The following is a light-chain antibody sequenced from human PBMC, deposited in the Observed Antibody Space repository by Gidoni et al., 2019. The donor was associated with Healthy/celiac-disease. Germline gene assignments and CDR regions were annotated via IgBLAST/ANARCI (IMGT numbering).Light chain of an antibody. CDR1: QSISSY. CDR2: AAS. V-gene: IGKV1-39*01. Sequence: DIQMTQSTYSLSASVGDRVTITCRASQSISSYLNWYQQKPGKAPKLLIYAASRLQSGVPTRFSGSGSGTDFTLTISSLQPEDFATYYCQQSYRTPYTFGQGTKLEIK. J-gene: IGKJ2*01. CDR3: QQSYRTPYT.